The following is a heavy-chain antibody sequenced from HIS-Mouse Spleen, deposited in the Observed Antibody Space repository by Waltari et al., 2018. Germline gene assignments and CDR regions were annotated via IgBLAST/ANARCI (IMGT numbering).Heavy chain of an antibody. CDR2: IYYSGST. CDR3: AREIPYSSSWYDWYFDL. J-gene: IGHJ2*01. CDR1: GGSISSSSYY. Sequence: QLQLQESGPGLVKPSETLSLTCTVSGGSISSSSYYWGWIRSPPAKGLVWIGSIYYSGSTHYNPALKSRVTISVDTSKNQFSLKLSSVTAADTAVYYCAREIPYSSSWYDWYFDLWGRGTLVTVSS. D-gene: IGHD6-13*01. V-gene: IGHV4-39*07.